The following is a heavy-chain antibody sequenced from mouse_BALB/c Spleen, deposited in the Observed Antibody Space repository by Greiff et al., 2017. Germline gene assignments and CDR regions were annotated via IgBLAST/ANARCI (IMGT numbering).Heavy chain of an antibody. CDR3: AVEPLAY. D-gene: IGHD6-1*01. CDR2: IDPSDSET. Sequence: QVQLKESGPQLVRPGASVKISCKASGYSFTSYWMHWVKQRPGQGLEWIGMIDPSDSETRLNQKFKDKATLTVDKSSSTAYMQLSSPTSEDSAVYYCAVEPLAYWGQGTLVTVSA. CDR1: GYSFTSYW. V-gene: IGHV1S126*01. J-gene: IGHJ3*01.